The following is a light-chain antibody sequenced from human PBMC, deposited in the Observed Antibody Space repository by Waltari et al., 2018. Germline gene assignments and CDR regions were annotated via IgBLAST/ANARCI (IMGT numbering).Light chain of an antibody. CDR1: SSDVGGYNY. CDR3: SSYTSSSIV. Sequence: QSALTQPASVSGSPGQSITISCTGTSSDVGGYNYVSWYQQHPGKAPKLMIYDVSNRPSGVSNRFSGSKSGNTASLTISGLQAEDEADYDCSSYTSSSIVFGTGTKVTVL. V-gene: IGLV2-14*03. CDR2: DVS. J-gene: IGLJ1*01.